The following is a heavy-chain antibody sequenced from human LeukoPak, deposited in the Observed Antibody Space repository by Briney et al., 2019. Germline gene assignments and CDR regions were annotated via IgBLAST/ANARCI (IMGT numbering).Heavy chain of an antibody. D-gene: IGHD3-3*01. CDR2: IYYSGST. J-gene: IGHJ3*02. V-gene: IGHV4-59*01. CDR3: ARSLDYDFWSGSRNAFDI. Sequence: PSETLSLTCAVYGGSFSGYYWSWIRQPPGKGLEWIGYIYYSGSTNYNPSLKSRVTISVDTSKNQFSLKLSSVTAADTAVYYCARSLDYDFWSGSRNAFDIWGKGTMVTVSS. CDR1: GGSFSGYY.